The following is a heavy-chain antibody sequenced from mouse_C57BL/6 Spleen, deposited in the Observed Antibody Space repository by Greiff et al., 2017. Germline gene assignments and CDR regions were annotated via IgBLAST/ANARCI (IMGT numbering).Heavy chain of an antibody. CDR2: ILPGSGST. CDR3: SYSNPTWFAY. J-gene: IGHJ3*01. V-gene: IGHV1-9*01. D-gene: IGHD2-5*01. Sequence: QVQLQQSGAELMKPGASVKLSCKATGYTFPGYWIEWVKQRPGHGLEWIGEILPGSGSTNYNEKFKGKATLPAATSSNTAYMQLSSLTTEDSSIYDRSYSNPTWFAYWGQGTLVTVSA. CDR1: GYTFPGYW.